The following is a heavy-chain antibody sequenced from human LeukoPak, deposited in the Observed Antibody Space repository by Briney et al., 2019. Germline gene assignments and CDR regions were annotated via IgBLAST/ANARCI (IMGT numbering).Heavy chain of an antibody. CDR2: IYPGDSDT. D-gene: IGHD3-22*01. CDR1: GYSPTSYW. V-gene: IGHV5-51*01. Sequence: GESLKISCKGSGYSPTSYWIAWVRQLPGKGLEWMGIIYPGDSDTRYSPSFQGQVTISADKSISTAYLQWSSLKASDTAIYYCARSFYYDVTGNLRGNDALDIWGQGTVVTVSS. J-gene: IGHJ3*02. CDR3: ARSFYYDVTGNLRGNDALDI.